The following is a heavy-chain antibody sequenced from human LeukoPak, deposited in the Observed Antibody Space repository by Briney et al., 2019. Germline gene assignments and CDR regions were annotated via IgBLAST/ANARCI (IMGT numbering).Heavy chain of an antibody. V-gene: IGHV1-18*01. CDR3: ARDLLPYYYDSSGSDY. Sequence: GASVKVSCKASGYTFTSYGISWVRQAPGQGLEWMGWISAYNGNTNYAQKLQGRVTMTTDTSTSTAYMELRSLRSDDTAVYYCARDLLPYYYDSSGSDYWGQGTLVTVSP. D-gene: IGHD3-22*01. J-gene: IGHJ4*02. CDR1: GYTFTSYG. CDR2: ISAYNGNT.